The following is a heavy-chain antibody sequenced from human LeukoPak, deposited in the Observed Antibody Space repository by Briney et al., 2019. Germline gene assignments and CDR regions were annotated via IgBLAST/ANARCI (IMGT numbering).Heavy chain of an antibody. J-gene: IGHJ5*02. CDR2: IYYSGST. CDR3: ARDREALGWYDN. Sequence: SETLSLTCTVSGGSISTYYWSWIRQPPGKELEWIGYIYYSGSTNYNPSLKTRVTISVDTSKSQFSLNLSSVTAADTAVYYCARDREALGWYDNWGQGTPVIVSS. CDR1: GGSISTYY. V-gene: IGHV4-59*01.